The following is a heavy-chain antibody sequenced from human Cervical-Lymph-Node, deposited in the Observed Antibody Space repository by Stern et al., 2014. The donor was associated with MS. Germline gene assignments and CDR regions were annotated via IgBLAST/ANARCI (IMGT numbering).Heavy chain of an antibody. V-gene: IGHV3-74*03. J-gene: IGHJ6*02. CDR2: INGDGTST. D-gene: IGHD2-2*01. CDR1: GFPFSRYW. CDR3: ARASAPYGMDV. Sequence: VQLVQSGGGLVQPGGSLRLSCAASGFPFSRYWMHWVRQAPGKGLVWVSRINGDGTSTTYADSVKGRMTISKDNAKNMLYLQMDSLSAEDTAVYFCARASAPYGMDVWGPGTTVTVSS.